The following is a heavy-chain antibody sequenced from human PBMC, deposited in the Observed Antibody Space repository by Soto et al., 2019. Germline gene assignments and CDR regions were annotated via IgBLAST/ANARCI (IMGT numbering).Heavy chain of an antibody. V-gene: IGHV4-59*08. CDR3: ARHQARSGSQIDY. CDR1: GGSISSYY. D-gene: IGHD3-10*01. Sequence: SETLSLTCTVSGGSISSYYWGWIRQPPGKGLEWIGYIYYSGSTNYNPSLESRVTISVDTSKNQFSLKLSSVTAADTAVYYCARHQARSGSQIDYWGQGTLVTVSS. CDR2: IYYSGST. J-gene: IGHJ4*02.